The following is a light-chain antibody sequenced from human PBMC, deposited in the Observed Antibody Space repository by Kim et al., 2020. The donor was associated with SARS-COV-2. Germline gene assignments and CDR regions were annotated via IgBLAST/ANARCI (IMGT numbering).Light chain of an antibody. CDR1: NIGGHS. CDR3: QVWDTDTDDYV. CDR2: YDS. Sequence: APGQTARITCGGNNIGGHSVHWYQEKPGQAPVLVIYYDSDRPSGIPGRFSGSKAATTATLTISRVEAGDEADYYCQVWDTDTDDYVFGTGTKVTVL. V-gene: IGLV3-21*01. J-gene: IGLJ1*01.